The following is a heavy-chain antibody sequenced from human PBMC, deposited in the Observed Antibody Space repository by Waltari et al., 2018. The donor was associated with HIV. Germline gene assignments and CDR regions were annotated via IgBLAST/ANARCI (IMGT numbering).Heavy chain of an antibody. J-gene: IGHJ4*02. Sequence: EVQLVASGGGLIQPGGSRSVSCAACGVTVSSIYMSWVRQAPGKGLEWVSVIYSGGSTYYADSVKGRFTISRDNSKNTLYLQMNSLRAEDTAVYYCALSRGDYWGQGTLVTVSS. CDR1: GVTVSSIY. CDR2: IYSGGST. CDR3: ALSRGDY. V-gene: IGHV3-53*01.